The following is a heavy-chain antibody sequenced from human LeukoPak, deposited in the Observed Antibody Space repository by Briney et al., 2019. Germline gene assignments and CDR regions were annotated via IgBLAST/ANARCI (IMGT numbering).Heavy chain of an antibody. CDR1: GFTFSGYA. CDR2: INGSGGST. J-gene: IGHJ6*03. CDR3: ARGADPKYYYYYYYMDV. V-gene: IGHV3-23*01. Sequence: PGGSLRLSCAASGFTFSGYAMSWVRQAPGKGLEWVSDINGSGGSTYYADSVKGRFTISRDNSKNTLYLQMNSLRAEDTAVYYCARGADPKYYYYYYYMDVWGKGTTVTISS.